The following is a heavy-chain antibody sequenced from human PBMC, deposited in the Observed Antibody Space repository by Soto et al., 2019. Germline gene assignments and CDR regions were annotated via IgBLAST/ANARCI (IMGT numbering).Heavy chain of an antibody. V-gene: IGHV3-74*01. Sequence: GGSLRLSCGASGFTLSSYWMHWVRQAPGKGLVWVSRISSDGSGTGYADSVRGRFTISRDNAKNTLYLQMNSLRVEDTAVYYCVRWTTTGDYWGQGTLVTVSS. CDR1: GFTLSSYW. J-gene: IGHJ4*02. CDR2: ISSDGSGT. CDR3: VRWTTTGDY. D-gene: IGHD4-17*01.